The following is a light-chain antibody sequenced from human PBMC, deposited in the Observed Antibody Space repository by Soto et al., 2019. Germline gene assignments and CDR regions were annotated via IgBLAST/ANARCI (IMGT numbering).Light chain of an antibody. CDR2: TAS. J-gene: IGKJ4*01. CDR3: QQANSFPLT. V-gene: IGKV1-12*01. Sequence: DIQMTQSPSSVSASVGDRATITCRARQGISSWLAWYQQKPGKAPNLLIHTASSLQSGVPSRFSGSGSGTDFTLTISSLQTSDFAAYYCQQANSFPLTFGGGTKVEIK. CDR1: QGISSW.